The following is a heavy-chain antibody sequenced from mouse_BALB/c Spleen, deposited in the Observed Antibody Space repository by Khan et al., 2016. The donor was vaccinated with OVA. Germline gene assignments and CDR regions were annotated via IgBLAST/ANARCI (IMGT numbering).Heavy chain of an antibody. J-gene: IGHJ1*01. CDR1: GYSITSDYA. Sequence: EVQLQESGPGLVKPSQSLSLTCTVTGYSITSDYAWNWIRQFPGNKLEWMGYISYSGSTSYNPSLKSRISITRDTSKNQFFLQLNSVTTEDTATXYCATDYGSRYFDVWGAGTTVTVSS. CDR2: ISYSGST. V-gene: IGHV3-2*02. D-gene: IGHD1-1*01. CDR3: ATDYGSRYFDV.